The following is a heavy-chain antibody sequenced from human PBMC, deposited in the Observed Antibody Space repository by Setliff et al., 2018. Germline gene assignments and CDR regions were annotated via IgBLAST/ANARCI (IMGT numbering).Heavy chain of an antibody. D-gene: IGHD2-21*02. J-gene: IGHJ4*02. CDR3: ARTGHCGGDCYGFDY. CDR1: GYTFTGYY. CDR2: INPNSGGT. Sequence: ASVKVSCKASGYTFTGYYMHWVRQAPGQGLERVGWINPNSGGTNYAQKFQGRVTMTRDTSVSTAYMELSRLRSDDTAVYYCARTGHCGGDCYGFDYWGQGTLVTVSS. V-gene: IGHV1-2*02.